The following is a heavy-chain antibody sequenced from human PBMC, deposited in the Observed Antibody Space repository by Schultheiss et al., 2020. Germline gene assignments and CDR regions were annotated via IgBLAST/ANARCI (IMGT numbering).Heavy chain of an antibody. CDR2: IYYSGST. J-gene: IGHJ5*02. CDR3: ARPIVGAEETNWFDP. Sequence: SETLSLTCTVSGGSISSGSYYWSWIRQPAGKGLEWIGYIYYSGSTNYNPSLKSRVTISVDKSKNQFSLKLSSVTAADTAVYYCARPIVGAEETNWFDPWGQGTLVTVSS. D-gene: IGHD3-16*02. CDR1: GGSISSGSYY. V-gene: IGHV4-61*10.